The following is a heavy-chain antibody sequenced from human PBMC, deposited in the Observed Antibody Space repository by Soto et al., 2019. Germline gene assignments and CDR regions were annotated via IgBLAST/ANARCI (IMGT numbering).Heavy chain of an antibody. CDR2: ISPYNGNT. CDR1: GYTFTSYA. J-gene: IGHJ6*03. Sequence: QVQLGQSGAEVKTPGASVKVSCKASGYTFTSYAISWLRQAPGQGLEWMGWISPYNGNTNYAQSLQGRVVVTADTSTNTVFMDLGGLRSDDTAVYYCARGTTVTTTPTYYYMDVWGKGTTVTVSS. CDR3: ARGTTVTTTPTYYYMDV. D-gene: IGHD4-4*01. V-gene: IGHV1-18*01.